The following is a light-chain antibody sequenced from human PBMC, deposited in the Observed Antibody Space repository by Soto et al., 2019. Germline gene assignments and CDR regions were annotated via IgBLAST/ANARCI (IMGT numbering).Light chain of an antibody. V-gene: IGKV3-20*01. Sequence: EIVLTQSPGTLSLSPGERATLSCRASQTVGGDYLAWYQQKPGQPPRLLIDDASRRATGIPDRFSGDGSGTVFTLTISRLVPEDFAVYYCQQCATAPLTFGGGTTVEI. CDR3: QQCATAPLT. CDR1: QTVGGDY. CDR2: DAS. J-gene: IGKJ4*01.